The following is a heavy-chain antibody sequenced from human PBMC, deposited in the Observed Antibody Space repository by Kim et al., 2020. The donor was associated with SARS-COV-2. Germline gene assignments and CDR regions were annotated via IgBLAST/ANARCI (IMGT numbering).Heavy chain of an antibody. J-gene: IGHJ5*02. Sequence: LKSRVTISVDTSKNQFSLKLSSVTAADTAVYYCARKRRRDRVGGGNWFDPWGQGTLVTVSS. CDR3: ARKRRRDRVGGGNWFDP. D-gene: IGHD1-26*01. V-gene: IGHV4-34*01.